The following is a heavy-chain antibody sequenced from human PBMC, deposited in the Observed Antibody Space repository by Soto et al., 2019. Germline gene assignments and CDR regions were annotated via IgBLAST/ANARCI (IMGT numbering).Heavy chain of an antibody. CDR1: GFSLTTSGVA. V-gene: IGHV2-5*02. CDR2: IYWDDDK. D-gene: IGHD6-13*01. CDR3: AHSQWPAADPN. J-gene: IGHJ4*02. Sequence: SGPTLVNPTQTLTLTCTFSGFSLTTSGVAVGWIRQPPGKALEWLALIYWDDDKRYSPSLNNRLTITKDTSKNQVVLTMTNMDPVDTATYYCAHSQWPAADPNWGQGTLVTVSS.